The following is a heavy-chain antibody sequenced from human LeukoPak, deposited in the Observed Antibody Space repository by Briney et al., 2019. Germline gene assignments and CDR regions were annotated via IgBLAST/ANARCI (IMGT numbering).Heavy chain of an antibody. CDR2: INHGGGT. V-gene: IGHV4-34*01. CDR3: ARLVGSSWYREVLRGRDY. CDR1: GGSFSGYY. Sequence: PSETLSLTCAVYGGSFSGYYWSWLRDPPGEWLEWVGEINHGGGTNYNPSLKRRVTLSVETSNNEFSLTLRSATAADTAVYYCARLVGSSWYREVLRGRDYWGQGTLVPVSS. D-gene: IGHD6-13*01. J-gene: IGHJ4*02.